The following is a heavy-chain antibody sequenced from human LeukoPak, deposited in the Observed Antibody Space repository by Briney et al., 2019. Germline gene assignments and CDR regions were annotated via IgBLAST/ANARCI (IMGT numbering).Heavy chain of an antibody. CDR2: ISGGEGAA. CDR3: VKPKYIAVAGTPFDY. D-gene: IGHD6-19*01. Sequence: GGSLRLSCAASGFTFSSSAMNWVRQAPGQGLGWVSSISGGEGAAYYPGSVKGRFTISRDNSKNTVYLQMNSLRAEDTAVYYCVKPKYIAVAGTPFDYWGQGTLATVSS. J-gene: IGHJ4*02. V-gene: IGHV3-23*01. CDR1: GFTFSSSA.